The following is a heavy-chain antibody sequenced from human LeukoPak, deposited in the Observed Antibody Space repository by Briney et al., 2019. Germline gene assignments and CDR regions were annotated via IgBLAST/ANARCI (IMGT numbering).Heavy chain of an antibody. D-gene: IGHD4-11*01. Sequence: GESLKISCQAFGYSFPSYLIAWVRPTPGKGLGWMGIIYPGDSDTRYSPSFQGQVTISADRSISTAYLQWSSLKASDTAMYYCARLLHDYTYADYWGQGTLVTVSS. CDR1: GYSFPSYL. CDR3: ARLLHDYTYADY. V-gene: IGHV5-51*01. CDR2: IYPGDSDT. J-gene: IGHJ4*02.